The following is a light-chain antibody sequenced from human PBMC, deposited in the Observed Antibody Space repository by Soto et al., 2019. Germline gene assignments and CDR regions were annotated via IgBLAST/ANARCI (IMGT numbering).Light chain of an antibody. CDR1: QSISTY. Sequence: DIQMTQSPSSLSASVGDRVTITCRASQSISTYLNWYQQKPGKAPKLLIYGASSLQRGVPSRFRGSGSGTDFALTINSLQPEDFAAYFCQQSYYTPTFGQGTKLEIK. V-gene: IGKV1-39*01. CDR3: QQSYYTPT. J-gene: IGKJ2*01. CDR2: GAS.